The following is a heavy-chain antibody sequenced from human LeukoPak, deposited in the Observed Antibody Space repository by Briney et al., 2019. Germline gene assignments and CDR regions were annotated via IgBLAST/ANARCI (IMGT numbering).Heavy chain of an antibody. CDR2: INPNSGNR. D-gene: IGHD5-24*01. CDR1: GYTFTTLD. CDR3: AKVAPRWLQFKLPPQRSTYFDY. V-gene: IGHV1-8*03. J-gene: IGHJ4*02. Sequence: ASVKVSCKASGYTFTTLDINWVRQATGQGLEWMGWINPNSGNRGYAQKFQGRVTITRDTSISTAYMELSSLRSEDTAVYYCAKVAPRWLQFKLPPQRSTYFDYWGQGTLVTVSS.